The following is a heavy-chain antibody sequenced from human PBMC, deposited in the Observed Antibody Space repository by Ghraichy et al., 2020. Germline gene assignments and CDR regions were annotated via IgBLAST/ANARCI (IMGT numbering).Heavy chain of an antibody. CDR1: GYSISSGYY. CDR3: ARGVQIIVGAKRNGAFDI. Sequence: SETLSLTCAVSGYSISSGYYWGWIRQPPGKGLEWIGSIYDSGSTYYNPSLKSRVTISVDMSKNQFSLKLSSVTAADTAVYYCARGVQIIVGAKRNGAFDIWGQGTMVTVSS. CDR2: IYDSGST. D-gene: IGHD1-26*01. J-gene: IGHJ3*02. V-gene: IGHV4-38-2*01.